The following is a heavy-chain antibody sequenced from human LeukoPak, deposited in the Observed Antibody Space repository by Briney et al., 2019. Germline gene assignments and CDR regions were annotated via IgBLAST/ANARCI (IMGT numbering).Heavy chain of an antibody. J-gene: IGHJ4*02. CDR3: ARTGLQSNGDFDY. Sequence: PSETLSLTCTVSGGSISSYYWSWIRQPPGKGLEWIGYIYYSGSTNYNPSLKSRVTISVDTSKNQFSLKLSSATAADTAVYYCARTGLQSNGDFDYWGQGTLVTVSS. CDR2: IYYSGST. D-gene: IGHD5-24*01. V-gene: IGHV4-59*01. CDR1: GGSISSYY.